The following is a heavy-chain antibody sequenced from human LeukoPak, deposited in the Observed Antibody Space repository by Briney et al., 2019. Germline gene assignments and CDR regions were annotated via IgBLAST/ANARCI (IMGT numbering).Heavy chain of an antibody. CDR2: IYWNDDM. V-gene: IGHV2-5*01. CDR3: EQAGDGYNSDAFDI. Sequence: SGPTLVKPTQTLTLTCTFSGFSLNTRGVGVGWIRQPPGKALEWLVLIYWNDDMRYSPSLKSRLTLTKDTSKSQVVLTLTNMDPVDTATYYCEQAGDGYNSDAFDIWGQGTMVTVSS. CDR1: GFSLNTRGVG. D-gene: IGHD5-24*01. J-gene: IGHJ3*02.